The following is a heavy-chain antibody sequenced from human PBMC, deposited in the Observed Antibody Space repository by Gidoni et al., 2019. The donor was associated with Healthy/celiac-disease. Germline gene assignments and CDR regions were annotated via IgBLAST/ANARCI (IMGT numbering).Heavy chain of an antibody. V-gene: IGHV4-34*01. CDR2: INHSGST. J-gene: IGHJ6*02. CDR1: GGSFSGYY. D-gene: IGHD3-10*01. CDR3: ARIWDYYGSGSYWSPHYYYYGMDV. Sequence: QVQLQQWGAGLLKPSETLSLTCAVYGGSFSGYYWSWIRQPPGKGLEWIGEINHSGSTNYNPSLKSRVTISVDTSKNQFSLKLSSVTAADTAVYYCARIWDYYGSGSYWSPHYYYYGMDVWGQGTTVTVSS.